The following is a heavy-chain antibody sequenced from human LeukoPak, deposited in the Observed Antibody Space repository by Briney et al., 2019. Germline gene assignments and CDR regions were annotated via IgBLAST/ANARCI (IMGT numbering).Heavy chain of an antibody. Sequence: GGSLRLSCAASGFTFSSYAMSWVRQAPGKGLEWVSAISGSGGSTYYADSVKGRFTISRDNSKNTLYLQMNSLRAEDTAVYYCAKWGNLIVLMVYAYFDYWGQGTLVTVSS. CDR3: AKWGNLIVLMVYAYFDY. V-gene: IGHV3-23*01. CDR2: ISGSGGST. D-gene: IGHD2-8*01. J-gene: IGHJ4*02. CDR1: GFTFSSYA.